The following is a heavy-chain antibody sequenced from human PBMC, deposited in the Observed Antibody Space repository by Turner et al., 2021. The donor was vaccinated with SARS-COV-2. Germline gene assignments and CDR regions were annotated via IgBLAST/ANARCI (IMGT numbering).Heavy chain of an antibody. D-gene: IGHD6-13*01. CDR3: AREKLAAAGPPFDY. Sequence: QVQLVVLGGGVVQPGRSLRLSCAASGFTFSSYTMHWVRQAPGKGLGWVAVISYDGSNEDYADSVKGRFTISRDNSKNTLYLQMNSQRAEDTAVYYCAREKLAAAGPPFDYWGQGTLVTVSS. J-gene: IGHJ4*02. V-gene: IGHV3-30-3*01. CDR1: GFTFSSYT. CDR2: ISYDGSNE.